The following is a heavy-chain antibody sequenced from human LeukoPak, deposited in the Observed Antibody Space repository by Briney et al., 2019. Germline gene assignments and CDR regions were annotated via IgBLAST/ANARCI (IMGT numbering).Heavy chain of an antibody. J-gene: IGHJ4*02. CDR3: ATAGPYDSSDDVFRCGH. D-gene: IGHD3-22*01. CDR1: GYTLTELS. CDR2: FDPEDGET. Sequence: ASVKVSCKVSGYTLTELSMHWVRQAPGKGLEWMGGFDPEDGETIYAQKFQGRVTMTEDTSTGTAYMELSSLRSEDTAVYYCATAGPYDSSDDVFRCGHWGQGTLVTVSS. V-gene: IGHV1-24*01.